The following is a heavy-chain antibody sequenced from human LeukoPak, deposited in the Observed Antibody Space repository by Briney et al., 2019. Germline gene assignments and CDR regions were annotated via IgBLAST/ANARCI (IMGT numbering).Heavy chain of an antibody. V-gene: IGHV1-69*13. CDR3: ACDYDILTGYYSGLDY. CDR1: GGTFISYA. J-gene: IGHJ4*02. CDR2: IIPIFGTA. Sequence: SVKVSCKASGGTFISYAISWVRQAPGQGLEWMGGIIPIFGTANYAQKFQGRVTITADESTSTAYMELSSLRSEDTAVYYCACDYDILTGYYSGLDYWGQGTLVTVSS. D-gene: IGHD3-9*01.